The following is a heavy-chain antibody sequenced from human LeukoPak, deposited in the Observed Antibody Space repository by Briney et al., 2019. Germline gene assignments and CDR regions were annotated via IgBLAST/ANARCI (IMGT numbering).Heavy chain of an antibody. CDR1: GNYW. J-gene: IGHJ6*02. Sequence: GGSLRLSCAASGNYWMHWVRQVPGKGLVWVSHINSDGSWTSYADSVKGRFTISRDNAKNSLYLQMNSLRAEDTAVYYCAPGGIPPNYYYGMDVWGQGTTVTVSS. CDR2: INSDGSWT. V-gene: IGHV3-74*01. CDR3: APGGIPPNYYYGMDV. D-gene: IGHD1-14*01.